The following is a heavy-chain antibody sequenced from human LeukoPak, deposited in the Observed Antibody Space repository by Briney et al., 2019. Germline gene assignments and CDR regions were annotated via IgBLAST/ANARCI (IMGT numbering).Heavy chain of an antibody. D-gene: IGHD6-13*01. CDR1: GFTFGGSA. V-gene: IGHV3-23*01. Sequence: SGGSLRLSCAATGFTFGGSAMYWVRQAPGKGLEWVSTISGTGGSTFYADSVKGRFTISRDNSKNTLYLQMDSLRVEDTAVYYCAKDHRRWAAGTRYYFDYWGQGTLVTVSS. CDR3: AKDHRRWAAGTRYYFDY. CDR2: ISGTGGST. J-gene: IGHJ4*02.